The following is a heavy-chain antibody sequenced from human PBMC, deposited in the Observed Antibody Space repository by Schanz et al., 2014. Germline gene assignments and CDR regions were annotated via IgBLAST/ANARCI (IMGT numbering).Heavy chain of an antibody. J-gene: IGHJ4*02. Sequence: QVQLVQSGAEVKKPGASVKVSCKASGYTFTSDSMHWVRQAPGQGLEWMGWITAYNGNTNYAQKLQGRVTITADKSTFTAYMDVSSLRSEDTAVYYCASSGAGYSSSWDFDYWGQGTLVTVSS. V-gene: IGHV1-18*04. CDR2: ITAYNGNT. CDR1: GYTFTSDS. CDR3: ASSGAGYSSSWDFDY. D-gene: IGHD6-13*01.